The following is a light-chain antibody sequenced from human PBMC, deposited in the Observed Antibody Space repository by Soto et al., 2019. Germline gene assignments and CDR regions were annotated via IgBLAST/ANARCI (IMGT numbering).Light chain of an antibody. J-gene: IGKJ4*01. CDR2: DAS. CDR3: QQYHHWPLT. CDR1: QNVGSN. V-gene: IGKV3-15*01. Sequence: EIVLTQSPATLSVSPGERATVPCRASQNVGSNLAWYQLKPGQAPRLLIYDASTRATGIPARFSGSGSGTAFTLTISNLQSEDIAVYYCQQYHHWPLTFGGGTKVEI.